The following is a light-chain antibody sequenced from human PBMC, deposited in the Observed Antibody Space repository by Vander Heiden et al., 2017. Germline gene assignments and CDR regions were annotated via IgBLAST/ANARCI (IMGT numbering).Light chain of an antibody. Sequence: DIQMSQSPSTLSASVGDRVTITCRASQSINSWLAWYQQKPGNAPKLLIYKASSLESGVPSRFSGSVSGTEFALTISSLQPDDFATYYCQQYSRYPYTFGQGTKVEIK. CDR2: KAS. CDR1: QSINSW. V-gene: IGKV1-5*03. J-gene: IGKJ2*01. CDR3: QQYSRYPYT.